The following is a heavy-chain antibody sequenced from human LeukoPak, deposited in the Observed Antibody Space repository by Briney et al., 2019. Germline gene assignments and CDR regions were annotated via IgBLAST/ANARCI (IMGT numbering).Heavy chain of an antibody. CDR2: IIPIFGTA. Sequence: GSSVKVSCKASGGTFSSYAISWVRQAPGQGLEWMGGIIPIFGTANYAQKFQGRVTITTDESTSTAYMELSSLRSEDTAVYYCARSPSGVPAAYYYYYYMDVWGKGTTVTVSS. CDR1: GGTFSSYA. D-gene: IGHD2-2*01. V-gene: IGHV1-69*05. J-gene: IGHJ6*03. CDR3: ARSPSGVPAAYYYYYYMDV.